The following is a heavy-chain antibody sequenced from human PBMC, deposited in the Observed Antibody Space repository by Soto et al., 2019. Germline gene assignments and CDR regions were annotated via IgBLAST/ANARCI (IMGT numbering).Heavy chain of an antibody. D-gene: IGHD3-3*02. CDR3: ARDHFRGGMDV. J-gene: IGHJ6*02. CDR1: GGSFSGYY. Sequence: SETLSLTCAVYGGSFSGYYWSWIRQPPGKGLEWIGEINHSGSTNYNPSLKSRVTISVDTSKNQFSLKLSSVTAADTAVYYCARDHFRGGMDVWGQGTTVTVS. V-gene: IGHV4-34*01. CDR2: INHSGST.